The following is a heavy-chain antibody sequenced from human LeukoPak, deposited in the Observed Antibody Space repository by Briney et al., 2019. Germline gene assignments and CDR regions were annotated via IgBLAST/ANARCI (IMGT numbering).Heavy chain of an antibody. CDR3: AKDSRHWRVLPVY. CDR2: ISGTGGST. V-gene: IGHV3-23*01. CDR1: GFTFNNYA. D-gene: IGHD3-10*01. Sequence: GWSLRLSCAASGFTFNNYAMIWVRHAPGQGLGWGSAISGTGGSTYYADSVKGRFTIPRDNSTNTLYLQMNSLRAEDTALYYCAKDSRHWRVLPVYWGQGTLVTVSS. J-gene: IGHJ4*02.